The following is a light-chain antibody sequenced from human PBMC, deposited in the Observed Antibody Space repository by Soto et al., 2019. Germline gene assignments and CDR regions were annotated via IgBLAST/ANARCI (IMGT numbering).Light chain of an antibody. CDR2: AAS. V-gene: IGKV3-20*01. CDR1: RSFSSSY. CDR3: HHYDSSPPYT. Sequence: ELVLTQSPDTLSLSPGERATLSCRASRSFSSSYLAWYQQRPGQAPRLLIYAASTRATGIPDRFSGSGSATDFTLTISRLEPEDSAVYYCHHYDSSPPYTFGQGTKVDSK. J-gene: IGKJ2*01.